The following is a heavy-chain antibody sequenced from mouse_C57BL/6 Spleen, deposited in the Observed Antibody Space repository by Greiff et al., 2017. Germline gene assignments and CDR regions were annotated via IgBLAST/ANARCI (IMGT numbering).Heavy chain of an antibody. J-gene: IGHJ2*01. D-gene: IGHD1-1*01. V-gene: IGHV5-16*01. CDR1: GFTFSDYY. CDR2: INYDGSST. Sequence: DVKLVESEGGLVQPGSSMKLSCTASGFTFSDYYMAWVRQVPEKGLEWVANINYDGSSTYYLDSLKSRFIISRDNAKNILYLQMSSLKSEDTATYYCARDYNGSSYDYFDYWGQGTTLTVSS. CDR3: ARDYNGSSYDYFDY.